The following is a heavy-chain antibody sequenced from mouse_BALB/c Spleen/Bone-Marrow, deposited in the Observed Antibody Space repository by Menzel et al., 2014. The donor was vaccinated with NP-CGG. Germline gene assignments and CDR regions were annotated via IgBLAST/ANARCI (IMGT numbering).Heavy chain of an antibody. CDR3: ARDRGLGRFAY. Sequence: VKLVESGPGLVSPSQRLSIPCTVSGFSLTSYSLHWVRQPPGKGLEWLGVIWAGGSTNYNSALMSRLSISKDNSKSQVFLKMNSLQTDDTAMYYCARDRGLGRFAYWGQGTQVTVSA. V-gene: IGHV2-9*02. CDR2: IWAGGST. D-gene: IGHD4-1*01. CDR1: GFSLTSYS. J-gene: IGHJ3*01.